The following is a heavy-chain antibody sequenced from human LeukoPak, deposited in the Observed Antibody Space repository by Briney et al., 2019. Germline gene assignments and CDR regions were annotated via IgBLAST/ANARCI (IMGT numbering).Heavy chain of an antibody. CDR2: IYYSGST. CDR1: GGSISSSSYY. Sequence: SETLSLTCTVSGGSISSSSYYWGWIRQPPGKGLEWIGSIYYSGSTYYNPSLKSRVTISVDTSKNQFSLKLSSVTAADTAVYYCARIGEDCSGGSCRGKYYFDYWGQGTLVTVSS. CDR3: ARIGEDCSGGSCRGKYYFDY. D-gene: IGHD2-15*01. V-gene: IGHV4-39*01. J-gene: IGHJ4*02.